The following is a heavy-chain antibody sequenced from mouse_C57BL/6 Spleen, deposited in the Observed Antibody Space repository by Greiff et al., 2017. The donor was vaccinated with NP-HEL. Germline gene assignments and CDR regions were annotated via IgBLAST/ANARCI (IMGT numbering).Heavy chain of an antibody. D-gene: IGHD2-2*01. Sequence: VKLQESGPGLVAPSQSLSITCTVSGFSLTSYGVHWVRQPPGKGLEWLVVIWSDGSTTYNSALKSRLSISKDNSKSQVFLKMNSLQTDDTAMYYGARHGRGGYDVPFDYWGQGTTLTVSS. CDR1: GFSLTSYG. J-gene: IGHJ2*01. V-gene: IGHV2-6-1*01. CDR3: ARHGRGGYDVPFDY. CDR2: IWSDGST.